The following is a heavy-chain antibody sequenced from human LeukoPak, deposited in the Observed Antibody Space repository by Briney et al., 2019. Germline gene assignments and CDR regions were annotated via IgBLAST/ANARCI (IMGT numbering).Heavy chain of an antibody. J-gene: IGHJ5*02. CDR2: IKPDGSAQ. D-gene: IGHD3-22*01. Sequence: GGSLKLSCAASGFTFSNSWMSWVRQAPGKGLEWVATIKPDGSAQYYVDSVKGRFTISRDNAKNSLFLQINSLRAEDTAVYYCANGGTYSSGPWGQGTLVTVSS. CDR1: GFTFSNSW. CDR3: ANGGTYSSGP. V-gene: IGHV3-7*01.